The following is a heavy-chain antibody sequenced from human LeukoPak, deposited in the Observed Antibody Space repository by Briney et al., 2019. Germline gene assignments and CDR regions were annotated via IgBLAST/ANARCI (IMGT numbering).Heavy chain of an antibody. CDR2: INPSGGST. CDR3: ASQLNYYDSSGYSPY. CDR1: GGTFTSYY. D-gene: IGHD3-22*01. V-gene: IGHV1-46*01. Sequence: ASVKVSCKASGGTFTSYYMHWVRQAPGQGLEWMGIINPSGGSTSYAQKFQGRVTMTRDTSTSTVYMELSSLRSEDTAVYYCASQLNYYDSSGYSPYWGQGTLVTVSS. J-gene: IGHJ4*02.